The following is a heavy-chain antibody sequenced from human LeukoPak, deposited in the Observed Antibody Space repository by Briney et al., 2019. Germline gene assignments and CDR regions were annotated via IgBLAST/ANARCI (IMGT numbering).Heavy chain of an antibody. V-gene: IGHV3-23*01. CDR3: ARDTPSSSWRYYFDY. CDR1: GFTFSSYA. J-gene: IGHJ4*02. Sequence: GGSLRLSCAASGFTFSSYAMSWVRQAPGKGLEWVSAISGSGGSTYYADSVKGRFTISRDNAKNSLYLQMNSLRAEDTAVYYCARDTPSSSWRYYFDYWGQGTLVTVSS. CDR2: ISGSGGST. D-gene: IGHD6-13*01.